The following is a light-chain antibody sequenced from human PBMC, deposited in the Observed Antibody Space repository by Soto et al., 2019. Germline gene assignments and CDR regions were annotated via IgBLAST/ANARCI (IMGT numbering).Light chain of an antibody. CDR1: SSDVGGYNY. CDR2: DVN. J-gene: IGLJ1*01. CDR3: CSYTSSTTYV. Sequence: QSALTQPASVSGSPGQSITISCTGASSDVGGYNYVSWYQQRPGKDPKLMIFDVNNRPSGVSNRFSGSKSGNTASLTISGLQAEDEDDYYCCSYTSSTTYVFGTGTKLTVL. V-gene: IGLV2-14*01.